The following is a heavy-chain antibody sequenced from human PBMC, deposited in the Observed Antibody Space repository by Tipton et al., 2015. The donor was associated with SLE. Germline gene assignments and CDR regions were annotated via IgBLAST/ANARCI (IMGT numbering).Heavy chain of an antibody. J-gene: IGHJ5*02. CDR3: ARDSSGYYWFDP. CDR1: GGSLYSYY. V-gene: IGHV4-59*01. CDR2: IYYSGST. D-gene: IGHD3-22*01. Sequence: GLVKPSETLAVTCSVSGGSLYSYYWSWIRQPPGKGLEWIGYIYYSGSTNYNPSLKSRVTISVDTSKNQFSLKLSSVTAADTAVYYWARDSSGYYWFDPWGQGTLVTVSS.